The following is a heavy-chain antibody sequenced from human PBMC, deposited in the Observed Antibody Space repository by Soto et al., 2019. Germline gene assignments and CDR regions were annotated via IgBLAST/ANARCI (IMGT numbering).Heavy chain of an antibody. J-gene: IGHJ4*02. Sequence: PSETLSLTCTVTGDSISSRSYYWGWIRQPPGKGLEWIGSIYYSGSTYNNPSLRSRVSMSIDTSKDQFSLKLKSVTAADTALYFCARQPTSVVTQAYFDVWGPVSLVTVSS. D-gene: IGHD2-21*02. CDR1: GDSISSRSYY. CDR3: ARQPTSVVTQAYFDV. V-gene: IGHV4-39*01. CDR2: IYYSGST.